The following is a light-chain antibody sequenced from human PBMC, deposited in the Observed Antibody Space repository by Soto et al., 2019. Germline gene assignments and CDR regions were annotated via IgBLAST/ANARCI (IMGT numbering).Light chain of an antibody. CDR1: QSIGSW. J-gene: IGKJ1*01. V-gene: IGKV1-5*03. CDR3: QQDGSYSPWT. CDR2: KAS. Sequence: DIQMTQSPSTLSASVGDRVTITCRASQSIGSWLAWYQQKPGKAPKLLIYKASSVESGVPSRFSGSGSGTEFTLTISSLQPDDFASYYCQQDGSYSPWTFGQGTKVEIK.